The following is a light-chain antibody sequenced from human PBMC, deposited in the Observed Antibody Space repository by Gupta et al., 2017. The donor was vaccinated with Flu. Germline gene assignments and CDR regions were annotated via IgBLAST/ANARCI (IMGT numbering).Light chain of an antibody. CDR1: SSDVGGYNY. CDR2: EVS. J-gene: IGLJ1*01. Sequence: QSALTQPASVSGSPGQSITISCTGTSSDVGGYNYVSWYQQHPGKAPKLMIYEVSNRPSGVPNRFSGSKSGNTASLTISGLQAEEEADYYCSSYTSNSTLYVFGTGTKVTVL. V-gene: IGLV2-14*01. CDR3: SSYTSNSTLYV.